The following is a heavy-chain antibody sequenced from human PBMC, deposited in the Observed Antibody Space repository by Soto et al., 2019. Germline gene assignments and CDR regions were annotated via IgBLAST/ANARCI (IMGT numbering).Heavy chain of an antibody. D-gene: IGHD6-19*01. CDR2: IFYSGST. J-gene: IGHJ5*02. CDR3: ARDVTTSGRHPPEST. Sequence: PSETLSLTCTVSGGSVSSGNYYWSWIRQSPVKGLGWIGYIFYSGSTNYNPSLKSRVSISVDTSKNQFSLTLTSVTAADTAVYYCARDVTTSGRHPPESTWGQGTLVT. V-gene: IGHV4-61*01. CDR1: GGSVSSGNYY.